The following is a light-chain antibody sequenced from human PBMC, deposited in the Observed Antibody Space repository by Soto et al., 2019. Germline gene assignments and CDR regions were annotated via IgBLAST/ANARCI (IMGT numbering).Light chain of an antibody. J-gene: IGLJ2*01. V-gene: IGLV1-44*01. CDR1: SSNIGSNT. Sequence: QAVVTQPPSASGTPGQRVTISCSGSSSNIGSNTVNWYQQFPGTAPKLLIYSNHERPSGVPGRFSGSKSGTSASLAISGPQPDDEADYYCSTWDDSLNGVVFGGGTKVTVL. CDR3: STWDDSLNGVV. CDR2: SNH.